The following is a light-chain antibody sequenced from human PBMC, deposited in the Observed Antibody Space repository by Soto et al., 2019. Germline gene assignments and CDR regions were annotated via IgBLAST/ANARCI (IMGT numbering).Light chain of an antibody. CDR2: DVI. V-gene: IGLV2-11*01. Sequence: QSALTQPRSVSGSPGQSVTISCTGTSSDVGAYNFVSWYQQNPGKAPKLIIYDVIKRPSGVPDRFSGSKSGNTASLTISGLQTEDEADYYCQSNDNGLSGSDVFGTGTKLTVL. CDR3: QSNDNGLSGSDV. J-gene: IGLJ1*01. CDR1: SSDVGAYNF.